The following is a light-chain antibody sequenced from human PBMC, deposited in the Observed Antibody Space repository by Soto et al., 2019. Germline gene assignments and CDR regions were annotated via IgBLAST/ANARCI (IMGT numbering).Light chain of an antibody. V-gene: IGKV1-9*01. CDR1: QDISIY. CDR2: AAS. CDR3: QQLRMYPST. J-gene: IGKJ4*01. Sequence: QFTHSPSSLSSSVVDIVTITCLASQDISIYLAWYQQKPGEAPKLLIYAASTLYGGVPSRFSGSGSGTDFALTITSLQAEDFATYYCQQLRMYPSTFGGGTKVDIK.